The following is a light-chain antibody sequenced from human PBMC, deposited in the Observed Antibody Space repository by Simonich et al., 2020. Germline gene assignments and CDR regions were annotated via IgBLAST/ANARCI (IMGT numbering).Light chain of an antibody. J-gene: IGLJ2*01. CDR3: SSYAGSSTVV. CDR2: DVS. Sequence: QSALTQPASVSGSPGQSITISCTGPSSDVGGYNYVYWYQQHPGKAPKLMIYDVSKRPSGVSNRFSGSKSGNTASLTISGLQAEDEADYYCSSYAGSSTVVFGGGTKLTVL. V-gene: IGLV2-14*01. CDR1: SSDVGGYNY.